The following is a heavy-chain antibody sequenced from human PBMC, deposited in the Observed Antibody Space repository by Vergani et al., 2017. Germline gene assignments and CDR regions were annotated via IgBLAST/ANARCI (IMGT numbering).Heavy chain of an antibody. D-gene: IGHD2-2*01. CDR3: ARVRGCRYCSSTSCPSMPDY. Sequence: QVQLVQSGAEVKKPGASVKVSCKASGYTFTSYGISWVRQAPGQGLEWMGWISAYNGNTNYAQKLQGRVTMTTDTSTSTAYMELSSLRSDDTAVYYCARVRGCRYCSSTSCPSMPDYWGQGTLVTVSS. CDR1: GYTFTSYG. V-gene: IGHV1-18*01. J-gene: IGHJ4*02. CDR2: ISAYNGNT.